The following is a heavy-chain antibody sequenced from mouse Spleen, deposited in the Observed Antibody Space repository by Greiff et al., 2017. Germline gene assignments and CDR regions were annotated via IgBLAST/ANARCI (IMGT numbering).Heavy chain of an antibody. J-gene: IGHJ1*03. V-gene: IGHV5-4*01. D-gene: IGHD1-1*01. CDR3: ARDYYYGSNWYFDV. CDR1: GFTFSSYA. Sequence: EVKLVESGGGLVKPGGSLKLSCAASGFTFSSYAMSWVRQTPEKRLEWVATISDGGSYTYYPDNVKGRFTISRDNAKNNLYLQMSHLKSEDTAMYYCARDYYYGSNWYFDVWGTGTTVTVSS. CDR2: ISDGGSYT.